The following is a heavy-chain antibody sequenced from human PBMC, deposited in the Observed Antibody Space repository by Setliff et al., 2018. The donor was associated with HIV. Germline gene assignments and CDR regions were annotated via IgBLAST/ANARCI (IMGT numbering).Heavy chain of an antibody. J-gene: IGHJ3*02. Sequence: GGSLRHSCAASGFSFSIYAMTWVRQAPGKGLEWVSGISGSGLSTYYAGSVKGRFTISRDNSKNTLYLQVNSLRAEDTAVYYCAKDDVPRDFDIWGQGTMVTV. CDR3: AKDDVPRDFDI. V-gene: IGHV3-23*01. CDR2: ISGSGLST. CDR1: GFSFSIYA.